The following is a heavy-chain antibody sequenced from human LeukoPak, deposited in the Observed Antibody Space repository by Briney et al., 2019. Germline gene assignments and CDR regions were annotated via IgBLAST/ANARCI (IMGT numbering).Heavy chain of an antibody. Sequence: GGSLRLSCAASRFTFSTYGMSWVRQAPGKGLEWVSSITGGGGSTYYADSVKGRFTISRDNSKSTLYLQTNSLRAEDTAVYYCAKQSRWSAFYFDYWGQGTLVTVSS. CDR3: AKQSRWSAFYFDY. CDR1: RFTFSTYG. V-gene: IGHV3-23*01. CDR2: ITGGGGST. D-gene: IGHD5-24*01. J-gene: IGHJ4*02.